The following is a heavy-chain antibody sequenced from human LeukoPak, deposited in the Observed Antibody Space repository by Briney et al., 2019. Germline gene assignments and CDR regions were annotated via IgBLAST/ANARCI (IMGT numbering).Heavy chain of an antibody. CDR1: GFAVSNSR. V-gene: IGHV3-53*01. CDR3: AKIVVIPGSDYFDS. D-gene: IGHD3-22*01. J-gene: IGHJ4*02. Sequence: GGSLRLSYAASGFAVSNSRMTWVRQAPGKGLEWLSIIYSDDSTYYPDSVKGRFTIYRDNSKNTVYLQLNSLRAEDTAVYYCAKIVVIPGSDYFDSWGQGTLVTVSS. CDR2: IYSDDST.